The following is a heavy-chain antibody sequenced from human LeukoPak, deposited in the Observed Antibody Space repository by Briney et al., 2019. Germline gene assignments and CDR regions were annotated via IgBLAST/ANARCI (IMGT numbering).Heavy chain of an antibody. Sequence: HPGGSLRLSCAASGFTFSSYWMHRVRQAPGKGLVWVSRINSDGSTASCADSVKGRFIISRDNAKNTLYLQMNSLRAEDTAVYYCVRAVAGAFDYWGQGTLVTVSS. CDR3: VRAVAGAFDY. V-gene: IGHV3-74*01. CDR1: GFTFSSYW. J-gene: IGHJ4*02. D-gene: IGHD6-19*01. CDR2: INSDGSTA.